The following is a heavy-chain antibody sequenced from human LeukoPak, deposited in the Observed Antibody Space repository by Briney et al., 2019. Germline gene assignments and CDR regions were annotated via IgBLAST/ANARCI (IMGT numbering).Heavy chain of an antibody. J-gene: IGHJ4*02. CDR3: ASGRITMVRGVIMGPYYFDY. Sequence: PGGSLRLSCAVSGFTPISYWMTWVRQAPGKGLEWVANINQDGSETFYVDSVKGRFSISRDNAKNSLYLQMNSLRAEDTAVYYCASGRITMVRGVIMGPYYFDYWGQGTLVTVSS. CDR2: INQDGSET. CDR1: GFTPISYW. V-gene: IGHV3-7*01. D-gene: IGHD3-10*01.